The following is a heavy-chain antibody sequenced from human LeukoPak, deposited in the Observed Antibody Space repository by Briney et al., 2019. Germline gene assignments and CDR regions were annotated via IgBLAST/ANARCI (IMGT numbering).Heavy chain of an antibody. CDR1: GYTFTSYY. CDR2: INPSGGST. Sequence: ASVKVSCKASGYTFTSYYMHWVRQAPGQGLEWMGIINPSGGSTSYAQKFQGRVTITRDTSASTAYMELSSLRSEDTAVYYCARNYGSGSYYNPWGQGTLVTVSS. CDR3: ARNYGSGSYYNP. V-gene: IGHV1-46*01. J-gene: IGHJ4*02. D-gene: IGHD3-10*01.